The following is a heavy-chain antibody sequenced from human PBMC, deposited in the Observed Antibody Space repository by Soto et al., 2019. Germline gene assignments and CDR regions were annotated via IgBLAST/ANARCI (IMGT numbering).Heavy chain of an antibody. V-gene: IGHV3-73*01. D-gene: IGHD3-3*01. J-gene: IGHJ6*02. CDR3: TRFYDFWSGYYGAYYYYGMDV. CDR2: IRSKANSYAT. CDR1: GFTFSGSA. Sequence: GGSLRLSCAASGFTFSGSAMHWVRQASGKGLEWVGRIRSKANSYATAYAASVKARFTISRDESKNTAYLQMNSLKIEDTAVYYSTRFYDFWSGYYGAYYYYGMDVWGQGTTVTVSS.